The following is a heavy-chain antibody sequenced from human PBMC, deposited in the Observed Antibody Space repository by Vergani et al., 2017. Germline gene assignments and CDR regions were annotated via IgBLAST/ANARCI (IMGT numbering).Heavy chain of an antibody. Sequence: EVQLVESGGGLVQPGGSLRLSCAASGFTFSSYWMSWVRQAPGKGLEWGANIKQDGSEKYYVDSVKGRFTISRDNAKNSLYLQMNSLRAEDTAVYYCARGTKGLVRYYYFDYWGQGTLVTVSS. J-gene: IGHJ4*02. D-gene: IGHD3-9*01. CDR3: ARGTKGLVRYYYFDY. V-gene: IGHV3-7*01. CDR1: GFTFSSYW. CDR2: IKQDGSEK.